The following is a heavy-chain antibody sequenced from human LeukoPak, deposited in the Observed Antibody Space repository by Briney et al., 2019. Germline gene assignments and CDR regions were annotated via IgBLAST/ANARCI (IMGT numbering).Heavy chain of an antibody. CDR1: GGSISSSSYY. CDR2: IYYSGST. J-gene: IGHJ5*02. V-gene: IGHV4-39*01. Sequence: SETLSLTCTVSGGSISSSSYYWGWIRQPPGKGLEWIGSIYYSGSTYYNPSLKSRVTISVDTSKNQFSLKLSSVTAADTAVYYCAKHQYYDYVGGSYRPYPPSCFAPGGQETLVPVSS. D-gene: IGHD3-16*02. CDR3: AKHQYYDYVGGSYRPYPPSCFAP.